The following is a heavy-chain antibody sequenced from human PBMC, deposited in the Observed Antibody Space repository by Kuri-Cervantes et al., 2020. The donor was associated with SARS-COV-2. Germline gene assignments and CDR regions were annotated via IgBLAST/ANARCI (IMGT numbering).Heavy chain of an antibody. V-gene: IGHV3-7*01. CDR3: AARAVGIAAAGTKVDY. D-gene: IGHD6-13*01. CDR2: IKQDGSEK. J-gene: IGHJ4*02. Sequence: GESLKISCAASGFTFSSYWMSWVRQAPGKGLEWVANIKQDGSEKYYVDSVKGRFTISRDNAKNSLYLQMNSLRAEDRAVYYCAARAVGIAAAGTKVDYWGQGTLVTVSS. CDR1: GFTFSSYW.